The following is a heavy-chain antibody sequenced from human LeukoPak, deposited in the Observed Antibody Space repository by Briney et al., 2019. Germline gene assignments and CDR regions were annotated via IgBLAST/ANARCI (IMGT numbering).Heavy chain of an antibody. J-gene: IGHJ4*02. CDR1: GFTLRSYT. CDR2: ISSSSTYI. D-gene: IGHD6-19*01. V-gene: IGHV3-21*01. Sequence: PGGSLRLSCAASGFTLRSYTMDWVRQAPGRGLEWVSSISSSSTYIYYADSVEGRFTVSRDNAKNSLYLQMNSLKAEDSAIYYCGRGTYSGGWLIDSWGQGTLVTVSS. CDR3: GRGTYSGGWLIDS.